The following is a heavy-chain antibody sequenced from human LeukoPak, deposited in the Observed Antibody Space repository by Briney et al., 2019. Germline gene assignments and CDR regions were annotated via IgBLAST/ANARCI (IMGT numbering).Heavy chain of an antibody. CDR3: ARVWNYYFDY. J-gene: IGHJ4*02. V-gene: IGHV4-39*07. CDR1: GGSISSSSYY. D-gene: IGHD1-7*01. Sequence: SETLSLTCTVSGGSISSSSYYWGWIRQPPGTGLEWIGSIYYSGSTYYNPSLKSRVTISVDTSKNQFSLKLSSVTAADTAVYYCARVWNYYFDYWGQGTLVTVSS. CDR2: IYYSGST.